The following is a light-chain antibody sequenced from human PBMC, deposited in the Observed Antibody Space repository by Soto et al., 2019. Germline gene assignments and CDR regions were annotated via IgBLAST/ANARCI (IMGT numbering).Light chain of an antibody. CDR1: QSVRTY. CDR3: HHRSNWPYT. V-gene: IGKV3-11*01. Sequence: EIVLTQSPATLSLSPGERATLSCRASQSVRTYLTWYQQKPGQAPGVLIYDVSNRATGIPARFSASGSGTDFTLTISSLDPEDFAVYYCHHRSNWPYTFGQGTSLEIK. CDR2: DVS. J-gene: IGKJ2*01.